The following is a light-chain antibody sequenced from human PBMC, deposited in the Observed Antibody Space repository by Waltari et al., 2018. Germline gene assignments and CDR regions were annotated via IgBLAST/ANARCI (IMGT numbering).Light chain of an antibody. J-gene: IGLJ3*02. Sequence: QSVLTQPPSVSGAPGQRVTISCTGGSPNLGAHYPVHWYQHLPGTAPKLLIYGNTNRPSGIPDRFSASMSGVSASLAITGLQPEDEADYYCQSFDNNLRAWVFGGGTKVTVL. V-gene: IGLV1-40*01. CDR3: QSFDNNLRAWV. CDR1: SPNLGAHYP. CDR2: GNT.